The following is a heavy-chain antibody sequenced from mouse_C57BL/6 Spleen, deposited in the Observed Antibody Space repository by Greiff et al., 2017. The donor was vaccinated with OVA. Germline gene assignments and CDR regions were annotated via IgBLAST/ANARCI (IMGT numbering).Heavy chain of an antibody. CDR2: INPSSGYT. CDR3: FGDRPTIPEYYFDY. J-gene: IGHJ2*01. V-gene: IGHV1-7*01. Sequence: QVHVKQSGAELAKPGASVKVSCKASGYTFTSYWMHWVKQRPGEGLEWIGYINPSSGYTKYNQKFKDKATLPADTCSITAYIQLSSLNYEAFTVCYCFGDRPTIPEYYFDYWCQGTTLSISS. D-gene: IGHD2-12*01. CDR1: GYTFTSYW.